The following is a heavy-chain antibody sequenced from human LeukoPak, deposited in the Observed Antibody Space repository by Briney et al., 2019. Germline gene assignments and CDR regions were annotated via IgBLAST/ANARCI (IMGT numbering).Heavy chain of an antibody. Sequence: GGSLRLSCAASGFTFSSYEMNWVRQAPGKGLEWVSYISSSGSTIYYADSVKGRFTISRDNAKNSLYLQMNSLRAEDTAVYYCARGPVTTGNWFDPWGQGTLVTVSS. CDR3: ARGPVTTGNWFDP. D-gene: IGHD4-17*01. V-gene: IGHV3-48*03. J-gene: IGHJ5*02. CDR1: GFTFSSYE. CDR2: ISSSGSTI.